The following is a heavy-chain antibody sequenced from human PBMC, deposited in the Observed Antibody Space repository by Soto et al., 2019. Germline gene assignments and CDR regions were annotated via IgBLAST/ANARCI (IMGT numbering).Heavy chain of an antibody. V-gene: IGHV1-46*01. J-gene: IGHJ6*02. Sequence: ASVKVSCKASGYTFTSYYMHWVRQAPGQGLEWMGIINPRGGSTSYAQKFQGRVTMTRDTSTSTVYMELSSLRSEDTAVYYCARGGITIFGVVIYYYYYGMDVWGQGTTVTVSS. CDR2: INPRGGST. CDR3: ARGGITIFGVVIYYYYYGMDV. D-gene: IGHD3-3*01. CDR1: GYTFTSYY.